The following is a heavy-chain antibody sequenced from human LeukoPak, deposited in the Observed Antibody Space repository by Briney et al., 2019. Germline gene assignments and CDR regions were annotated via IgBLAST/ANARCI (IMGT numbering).Heavy chain of an antibody. CDR3: AREARGVTTNAHDTFDI. CDR2: IYHSGSA. J-gene: IGHJ3*02. CDR1: GGSITSGDYH. Sequence: PSEILSLTCTVPGGSITSGDYHWSWIRQFPGKGLEWIGYIYHSGSAYYNPSLKSRLTMSVDTSTNQFSLKLNSLTAADTAVYFCAREARGVTTNAHDTFDIWGQGTMVTVSS. D-gene: IGHD4-11*01. V-gene: IGHV4-31*02.